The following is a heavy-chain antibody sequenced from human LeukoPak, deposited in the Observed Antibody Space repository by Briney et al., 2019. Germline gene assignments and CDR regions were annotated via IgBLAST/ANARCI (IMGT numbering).Heavy chain of an antibody. V-gene: IGHV3-21*01. Sequence: GGSLRLSCAASGFTFSSYSMNWVRQAPGKGLQWVSSISSSSSYIYYADSVKGRFTISRDNAKNSLYLQMNSLRAEDTAVYHCARETLGAPDAFDIWGQGTMVTVSS. CDR2: ISSSSSYI. CDR3: ARETLGAPDAFDI. CDR1: GFTFSSYS. D-gene: IGHD1-26*01. J-gene: IGHJ3*02.